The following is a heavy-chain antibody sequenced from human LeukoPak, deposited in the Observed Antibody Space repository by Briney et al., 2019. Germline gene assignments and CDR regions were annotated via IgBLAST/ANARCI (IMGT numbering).Heavy chain of an antibody. CDR1: GGSVTSTNW. CDR3: AREGGFYRPLDY. Sequence: TSETLSLTCDVSGGSVTSTNWWTWLRQPPGKGLAWIGEVHLDGRTNYNPSLKSRLVMSADLPENHISLKLTSVTAADTAVYYCAREGGFYRPLDYSGQGTLVTVSS. CDR2: VHLDGRT. V-gene: IGHV4-4*02. D-gene: IGHD6-25*01. J-gene: IGHJ4*02.